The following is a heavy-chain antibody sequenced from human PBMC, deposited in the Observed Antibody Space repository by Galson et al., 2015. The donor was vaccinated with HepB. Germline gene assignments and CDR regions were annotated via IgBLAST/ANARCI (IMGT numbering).Heavy chain of an antibody. V-gene: IGHV3-7*01. D-gene: IGHD1-26*01. CDR3: ARARMWVVGRGWFDP. Sequence: SLRLSCAASGFTFSSYWMSWVRQAPGKGLEWVANIKQDGSEKYYVDSVKGRFTISRDNAKNSLYLQMNSLRAEDTAVYYCARARMWVVGRGWFDPWGQGTLVTVSS. J-gene: IGHJ5*02. CDR2: IKQDGSEK. CDR1: GFTFSSYW.